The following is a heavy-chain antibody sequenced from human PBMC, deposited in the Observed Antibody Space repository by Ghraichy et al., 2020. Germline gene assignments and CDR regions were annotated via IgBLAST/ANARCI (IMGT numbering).Heavy chain of an antibody. CDR1: GGSISSSSYY. D-gene: IGHD3-9*01. V-gene: IGHV4-39*01. J-gene: IGHJ6*03. CDR2: IYYSGST. CDR3: ARRRRSDHILTGRIMGDRVEYYYYMDV. Sequence: ESLNISCTVSGGSISSSSYYWGWIRQPPGKGLEWIGSIYYSGSTYYNPSLKSRVTISVDTSKNQFSLTLSSVTAADTAVYYCARRRRSDHILTGRIMGDRVEYYYYMDVWGKGTTVTVSS.